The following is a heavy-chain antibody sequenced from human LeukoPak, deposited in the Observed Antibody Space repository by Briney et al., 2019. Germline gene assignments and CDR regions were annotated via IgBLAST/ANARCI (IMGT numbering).Heavy chain of an antibody. J-gene: IGHJ5*02. D-gene: IGHD3-10*01. CDR2: IGTAGDS. CDR1: GFTFSSYD. CDR3: ARGSGGGFDP. Sequence: GGSLRLSCAASGFTFSSYDMHWVRQGTGKGLEWVSGIGTAGDSYYLGSVKGRFTISRGNAKNFLYLQMNSLRAADTAVYYCARGSGGGFDPWGQGTLVTVSS. V-gene: IGHV3-13*01.